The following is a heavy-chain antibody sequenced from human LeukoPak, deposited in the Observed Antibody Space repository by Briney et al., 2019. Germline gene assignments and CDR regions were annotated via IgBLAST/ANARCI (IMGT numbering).Heavy chain of an antibody. CDR2: ISSSSSYI. Sequence: GGSLRLSCAASGFTFSSYGMNWVRQASGKGLEWVSSISSSSSYIFYADSVKGRFTISRDNAKNSLYLQMNSLRAEDTAVYYCARDLSSSWYIGYYYMDVWGKGTTVTVSS. J-gene: IGHJ6*03. CDR1: GFTFSSYG. D-gene: IGHD6-13*01. V-gene: IGHV3-21*01. CDR3: ARDLSSSWYIGYYYMDV.